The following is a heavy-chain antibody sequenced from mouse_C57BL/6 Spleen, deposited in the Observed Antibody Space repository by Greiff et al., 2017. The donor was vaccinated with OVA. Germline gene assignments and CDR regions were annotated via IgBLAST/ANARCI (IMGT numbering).Heavy chain of an antibody. CDR1: GFTFSNYW. V-gene: IGHV6-3*01. CDR3: NHYDGYYVSFAY. J-gene: IGHJ3*01. CDR2: IRLKSDNYAT. D-gene: IGHD2-3*01. Sequence: EVKLMESGGGLVQPGGSMKLSCVASGFTFSNYWMNWVRQSPEKGLEWVAQIRLKSDNYATHYAESVKGRFTISRDDSKSSVYLQMNNLRAEDTGIYYCNHYDGYYVSFAYWGQGTLVTVSA.